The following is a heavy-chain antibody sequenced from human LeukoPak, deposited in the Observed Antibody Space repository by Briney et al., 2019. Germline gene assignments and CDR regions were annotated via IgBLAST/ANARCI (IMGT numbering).Heavy chain of an antibody. D-gene: IGHD3-10*01. V-gene: IGHV4-39*01. CDR2: IYYSGST. CDR3: ARNDVYYGSGSYGLDY. CDR1: GGSISSSSYY. J-gene: IGHJ4*02. Sequence: SETLSLTCTVSGGSISSSSYYWGWIRQPPGKGLEWIGSIYYSGSTYYNPSLKSRVTISVDTSKNQFSLKLSSVTAADTAVYYCARNDVYYGSGSYGLDYGGQGTLGTVSS.